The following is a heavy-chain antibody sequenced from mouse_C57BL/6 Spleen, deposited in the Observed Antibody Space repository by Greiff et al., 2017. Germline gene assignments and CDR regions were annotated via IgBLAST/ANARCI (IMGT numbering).Heavy chain of an antibody. J-gene: IGHJ2*01. CDR3: ARIGRYYGSSYFDY. D-gene: IGHD1-1*01. V-gene: IGHV1-18*01. CDR2: INPNNGGT. CDR1: GYTFTDYN. Sequence: VQLKESGPELVKPGASVKIPCKASGYTFTDYNMDWVKQSHGKSLEWIGDINPNNGGTIYNQKFKGKATLTVDKSSSTAYMELRSLTSEDTAVYYCARIGRYYGSSYFDYWGQGTTLTVSS.